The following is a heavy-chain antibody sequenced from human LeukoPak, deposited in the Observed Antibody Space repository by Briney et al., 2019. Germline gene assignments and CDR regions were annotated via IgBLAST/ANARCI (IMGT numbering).Heavy chain of an antibody. V-gene: IGHV4-38-2*02. D-gene: IGHD2-15*01. CDR2: IYHSGST. J-gene: IGHJ4*02. CDR3: ARSDYCSGGSCYDPYFDY. Sequence: SETLSLTCTVSGYSISSGYYWGWIRQPPGKGLEWIGSIYHSGSTYYNPSLKSRVTISVDTSKNQFSLKLSSVTAADTAVYYCARSDYCSGGSCYDPYFDYWGQGTLVTVSS. CDR1: GYSISSGYY.